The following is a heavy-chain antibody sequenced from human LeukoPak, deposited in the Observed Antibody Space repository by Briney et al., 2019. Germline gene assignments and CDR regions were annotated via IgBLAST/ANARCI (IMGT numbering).Heavy chain of an antibody. CDR3: ARDPIFCSSTSCYHYYYYMDV. Sequence: ASVKVSCNASGYTFTSYGISWVRQAPGQGLEWMGWISSYNGNTNYAQKLQGRVTMTTDTSTSTAYMELRSLRSDDTAVYYCARDPIFCSSTSCYHYYYYMDVWGKGTTVTVSS. CDR1: GYTFTSYG. J-gene: IGHJ6*03. D-gene: IGHD2-2*01. V-gene: IGHV1-18*01. CDR2: ISSYNGNT.